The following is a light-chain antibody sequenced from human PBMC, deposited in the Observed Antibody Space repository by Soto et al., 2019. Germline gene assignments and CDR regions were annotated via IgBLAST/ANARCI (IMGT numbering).Light chain of an antibody. V-gene: IGKV3-15*01. Sequence: EIVMTQSPDTLSVSPGGRATLSCRASQSLSNNLAWYQQKPGQAPRLLIYDASKRATGIPARFSGSGSGTEFTLTISSLQSEDFAVYYCQQYNNWPRTFGQGTKVEI. CDR1: QSLSNN. CDR3: QQYNNWPRT. CDR2: DAS. J-gene: IGKJ1*01.